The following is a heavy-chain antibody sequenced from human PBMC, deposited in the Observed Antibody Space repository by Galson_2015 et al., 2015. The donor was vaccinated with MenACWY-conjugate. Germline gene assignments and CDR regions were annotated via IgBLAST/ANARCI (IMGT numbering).Heavy chain of an antibody. Sequence: SVKVSCKAPGYTFTSYGISWVRQAPGQGLEWMGWISTYNGDTNYAQRLQGRVTMTTDTSTCTAYLEMRRLRSDDTAVYYCARLRFYTRGNCRPTVHLWGRGTLVIVSS. CDR3: ARLRFYTRGNCRPTVHL. CDR2: ISTYNGDT. CDR1: GYTFTSYG. J-gene: IGHJ5*02. V-gene: IGHV1-18*01. D-gene: IGHD4-23*01.